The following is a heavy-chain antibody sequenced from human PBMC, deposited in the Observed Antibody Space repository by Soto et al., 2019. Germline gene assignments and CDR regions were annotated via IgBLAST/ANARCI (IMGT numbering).Heavy chain of an antibody. V-gene: IGHV3-30*18. J-gene: IGHJ4*02. D-gene: IGHD1-26*01. CDR3: AKDRATVVTGFDY. CDR1: GFTFSSYG. CDR2: ISYDGSNK. Sequence: TGGSLRLSCAASGFTFSSYGMHWVRQAPGKGLEWVAVISYDGSNKYYADSVKGRFTISRDNSKNTLYLQMNSLRAEDTAVYYCAKDRATVVTGFDYWGQGTLVTV.